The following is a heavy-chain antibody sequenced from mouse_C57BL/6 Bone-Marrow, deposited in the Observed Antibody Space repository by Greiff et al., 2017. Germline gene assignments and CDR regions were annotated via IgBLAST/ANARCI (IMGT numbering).Heavy chain of an antibody. V-gene: IGHV1-26*01. CDR3: ARDGGGEFDY. J-gene: IGHJ2*01. CDR1: GYTFTDYY. Sequence: VQLQQSGPELVKPGASVKISCKASGYTFTDYYMNWVKQSHGKSLEWIGDINPNNGGTSYNQKFKGKATLTVDKSSSTAYMELRSLTSEDSAVYYCARDGGGEFDYWGQGTTLTVSS. CDR2: INPNNGGT.